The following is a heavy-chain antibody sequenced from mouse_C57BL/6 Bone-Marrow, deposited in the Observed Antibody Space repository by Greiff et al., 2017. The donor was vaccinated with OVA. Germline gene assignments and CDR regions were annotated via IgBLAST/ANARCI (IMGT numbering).Heavy chain of an antibody. V-gene: IGHV5-17*01. CDR2: ISSGSSTI. D-gene: IGHD1-1*01. Sequence: EVQLVESGGGLVKPGGSLKLSCAASGFTFSDYGMHWVRQAPEKGLEWVAYISSGSSTIYYADTVKGRFTISRDNAKNTLFLQMTSLRSEDTAMYYGATSPGSSYRAWFAYWGQGTLVTVSA. CDR3: ATSPGSSYRAWFAY. J-gene: IGHJ3*01. CDR1: GFTFSDYG.